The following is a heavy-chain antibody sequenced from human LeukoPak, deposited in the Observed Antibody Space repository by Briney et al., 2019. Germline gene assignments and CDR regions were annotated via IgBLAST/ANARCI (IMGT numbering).Heavy chain of an antibody. J-gene: IGHJ2*01. V-gene: IGHV1-69*13. CDR2: IIPIFGTA. D-gene: IGHD1-26*01. CDR1: GGTFSSYV. Sequence: ASVKVSCKASGGTFSSYVIGWVRQAPGQGLEWMGGIIPIFGTANYAQKFQGRVTITADESTSTAYMELSSLRSEDTAVYYCAMSGLKLYWYFDLWGRGTLVTVSS. CDR3: AMSGLKLYWYFDL.